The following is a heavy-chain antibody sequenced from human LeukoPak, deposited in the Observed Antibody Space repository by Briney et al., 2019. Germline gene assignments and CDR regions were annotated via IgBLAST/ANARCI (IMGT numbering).Heavy chain of an antibody. D-gene: IGHD3-3*01. V-gene: IGHV1-8*03. CDR2: MNPNSGNT. J-gene: IGHJ4*02. CDR3: ARDTYDFWSGYTSTSQDY. CDR1: GYTFTDFY. Sequence: ASVKVSCKASGYTFTDFYIHWVRQAPGQGLEWMGWMNPNSGNTGYAQKFQGRVTITRNTSISTAYMELSNLRSEDTAVYYCARDTYDFWSGYTSTSQDYWGQGTLVTVSS.